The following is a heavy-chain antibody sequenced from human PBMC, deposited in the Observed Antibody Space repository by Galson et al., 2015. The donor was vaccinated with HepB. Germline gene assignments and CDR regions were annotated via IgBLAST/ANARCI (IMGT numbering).Heavy chain of an antibody. V-gene: IGHV1-46*03. CDR1: GYTFTSYG. Sequence: SVKVSCKASGYTFTSYGISWVRQAPGQGLEWMGIINPNGGSTSYAQKFQGRVTMTRDTSTSTVYMELSSLRSEDTAVYYCARTYSGSYLGVYYFDYWGQGTLVTVSS. J-gene: IGHJ4*02. CDR3: ARTYSGSYLGVYYFDY. D-gene: IGHD1-26*01. CDR2: INPNGGST.